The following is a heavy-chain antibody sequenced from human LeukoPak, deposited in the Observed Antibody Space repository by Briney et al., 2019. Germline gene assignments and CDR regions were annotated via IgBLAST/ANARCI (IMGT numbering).Heavy chain of an antibody. CDR2: INHSGGT. D-gene: IGHD3-10*01. CDR3: ARGAHYYGSGSPIDY. J-gene: IGHJ4*02. Sequence: SETLSLTCAVYGGSFSDYYWSWIRQPPGKGLEWIGEINHSGGTNYNPSLKSRVTISVDTSKNQFSLKLSSVTAADTAVYYCARGAHYYGSGSPIDYWGQGTLVTVSS. CDR1: GGSFSDYY. V-gene: IGHV4-34*01.